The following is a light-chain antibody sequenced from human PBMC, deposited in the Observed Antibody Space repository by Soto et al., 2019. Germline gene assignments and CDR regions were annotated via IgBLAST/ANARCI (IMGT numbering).Light chain of an antibody. CDR2: WAS. CDR1: QSVLHSSNNKNY. CDR3: QQYFTPPFS. Sequence: DIVMTQSPDSLAVSLGERATINCKSSQSVLHSSNNKNYIAWYQQKPGQPPKLLIFWASTRESGVLGRFSGSGSETDFTLSISSLQAEDVAVYYCQQYFTPPFSFGPGTKVDI. J-gene: IGKJ3*01. V-gene: IGKV4-1*01.